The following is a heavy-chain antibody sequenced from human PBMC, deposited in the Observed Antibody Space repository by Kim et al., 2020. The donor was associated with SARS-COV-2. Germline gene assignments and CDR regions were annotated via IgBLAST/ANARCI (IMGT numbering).Heavy chain of an antibody. CDR3: ARELLWFGELPLRYFDY. D-gene: IGHD3-10*01. Sequence: LQGRVTMTTDTSTSTAYMELRSLRSDDTAVYYCARELLWFGELPLRYFDYWGQGTLVTVSS. J-gene: IGHJ4*02. V-gene: IGHV1-18*01.